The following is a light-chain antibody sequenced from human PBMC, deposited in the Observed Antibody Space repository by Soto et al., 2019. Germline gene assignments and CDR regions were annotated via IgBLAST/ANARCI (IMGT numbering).Light chain of an antibody. J-gene: IGLJ2*01. CDR3: ATGDSSLSAVV. Sequence: QSVLTQPPSVSAAPGQKVTISCSGSSSNIGNNYVSWYQQLPGTAPKLLIYDNNKRPSGIPDRFSGSKSDTSATLGITGLQTGDEADYYCATGDSSLSAVVFGGGTKLTVL. CDR1: SSNIGNNY. CDR2: DNN. V-gene: IGLV1-51*01.